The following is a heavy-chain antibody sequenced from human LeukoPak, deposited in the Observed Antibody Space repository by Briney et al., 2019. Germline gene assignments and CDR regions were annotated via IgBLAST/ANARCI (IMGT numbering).Heavy chain of an antibody. D-gene: IGHD3-22*01. CDR1: GYTLTELS. CDR3: ATVSYYYDSSGYPRTGFLDY. Sequence: ASVKVSCKVSGYTLTELSMHWVRQAPGKGLEWMGGFDPEDGETIYAQKFQGRVTMTEDTSTDTAYMELSSLRSEDTAVYYCATVSYYYDSSGYPRTGFLDYWGQGTLVTVSS. V-gene: IGHV1-24*01. CDR2: FDPEDGET. J-gene: IGHJ4*02.